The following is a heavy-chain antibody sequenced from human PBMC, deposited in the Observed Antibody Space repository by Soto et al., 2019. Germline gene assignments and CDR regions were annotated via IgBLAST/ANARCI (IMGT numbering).Heavy chain of an antibody. CDR3: ARTSGYAFDY. V-gene: IGHV3-64*01. CDR1: GFTFSSYA. Sequence: HPGGSLRLSCAASGFTFSSYAMHWVRQAPGKGLEYVSVISSNGGSTYYANSVKGRFTISRDNSKNTLYLQMGSLRAEDMAVYYCARTSGYAFDYWGQGTLVTVSS. D-gene: IGHD5-12*01. CDR2: ISSNGGST. J-gene: IGHJ4*02.